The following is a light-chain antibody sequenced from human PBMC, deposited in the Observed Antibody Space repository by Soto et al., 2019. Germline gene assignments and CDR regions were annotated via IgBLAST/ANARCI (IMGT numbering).Light chain of an antibody. CDR3: QQYGSSSWT. J-gene: IGKJ1*01. Sequence: ELVLTQSPGTLSLSPGERDTLSCRASQSVSSRYLGWYQQKSGQAPRLLIYGASSRATGIPDRFSGSGSGTDFTLTICSLEPEDFAVYYCQQYGSSSWTFGQGTKVDIK. V-gene: IGKV3-20*01. CDR2: GAS. CDR1: QSVSSRY.